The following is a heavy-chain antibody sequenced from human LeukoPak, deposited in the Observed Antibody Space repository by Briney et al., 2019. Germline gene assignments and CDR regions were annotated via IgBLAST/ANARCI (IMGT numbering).Heavy chain of an antibody. D-gene: IGHD1-26*01. CDR1: GVSISSSNSY. V-gene: IGHV4-39*01. J-gene: IGHJ4*02. CDR3: ATRPIVGATIDY. Sequence: SETLSLTCTVSGVSISSSNSYWGWIRQPPGKGLEWIGSIYYSGSTYYNPSLKSRVTISVDTSKNQFSLKLSSVTAADTAVYYCATRPIVGATIDYWGQGTLVTVSS. CDR2: IYYSGST.